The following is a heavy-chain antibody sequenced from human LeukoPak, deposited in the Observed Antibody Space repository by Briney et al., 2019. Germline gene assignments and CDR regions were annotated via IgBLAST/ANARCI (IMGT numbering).Heavy chain of an antibody. V-gene: IGHV1-2*02. D-gene: IGHD1-20*01. Sequence: GASVKVSCKASGYTFTGYYMHWVRQAPGQGLEWMGWINPNSGGTNYAQKFQGRVTMTRDTSISTAYMELSRLRSDDTAVYYCARANWNDGGYYYYYYMDVWGKGTTVTVSS. J-gene: IGHJ6*03. CDR2: INPNSGGT. CDR3: ARANWNDGGYYYYYYMDV. CDR1: GYTFTGYY.